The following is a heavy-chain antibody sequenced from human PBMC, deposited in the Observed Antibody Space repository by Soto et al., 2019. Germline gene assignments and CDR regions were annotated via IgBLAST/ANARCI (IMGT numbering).Heavy chain of an antibody. Sequence: PSVKVSCKASGYTFTSHGISWVRHAPGQGLEWMGWISAYNGNTNYAQKLQGRVTMTTDTSTSTAYMELRSLRSDDTAMYYCARVYSRTIFVPPAGGYYYYMDVWGKGTTVTVSS. V-gene: IGHV1-18*01. CDR1: GYTFTSHG. J-gene: IGHJ6*03. D-gene: IGHD3-3*01. CDR3: ARVYSRTIFVPPAGGYYYYMDV. CDR2: ISAYNGNT.